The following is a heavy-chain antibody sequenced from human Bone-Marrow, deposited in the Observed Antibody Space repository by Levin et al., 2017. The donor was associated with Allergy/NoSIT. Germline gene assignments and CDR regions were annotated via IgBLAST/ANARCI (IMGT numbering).Heavy chain of an antibody. D-gene: IGHD6-13*01. CDR2: ISSNSGTI. Sequence: SLKISCAASGFSLDGYAMHWVWQAPGKGLEWVSGISSNSGTIGYADSVKGRFTISRDNAKNSLYLQMNSLRGEDSALYYCAKASNLRGSIAAADYWGQGTLVTVSS. V-gene: IGHV3-9*01. CDR1: GFSLDGYA. J-gene: IGHJ4*02. CDR3: AKASNLRGSIAAADY.